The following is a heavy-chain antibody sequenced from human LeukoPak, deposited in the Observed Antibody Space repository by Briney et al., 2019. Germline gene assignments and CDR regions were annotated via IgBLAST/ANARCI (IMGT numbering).Heavy chain of an antibody. V-gene: IGHV1-8*02. D-gene: IGHD1-26*01. CDR2: MNPNSGNT. CDR3: ARAPWEGYFDY. Sequence: ASVKVSCKASGGTFSSYAISWVRQASGQGPEWMGWMNPNSGNTGYAQKFQGRVAMTRNTSISTAYMELSSLRSEDTAVYYCARAPWEGYFDYWGQGTLVTVSS. J-gene: IGHJ4*02. CDR1: GGTFSSYA.